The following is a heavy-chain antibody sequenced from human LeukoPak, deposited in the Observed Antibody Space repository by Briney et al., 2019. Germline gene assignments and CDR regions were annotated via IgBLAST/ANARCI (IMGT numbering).Heavy chain of an antibody. V-gene: IGHV1-8*01. CDR3: AVSTFIEYSSSWYYYYYMDV. CDR1: GYTFTSYD. J-gene: IGHJ6*03. D-gene: IGHD6-6*01. CDR2: MNPNSGNT. Sequence: GASVKVSCKASGYTFTSYDINWVRQATGQGLEWMGWMNPNSGNTGCAQKFQGRVTMTRNTSISTAYMELSSLRSEDTAVYYCAVSTFIEYSSSWYYYYYMDVWGKGTTVTVSS.